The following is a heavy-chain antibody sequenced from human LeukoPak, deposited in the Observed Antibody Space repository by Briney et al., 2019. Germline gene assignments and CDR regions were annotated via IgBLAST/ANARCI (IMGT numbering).Heavy chain of an antibody. Sequence: PGGSLRLSCAASGFTFSSYWMSWVRQAPGKGLEWVANIKQDGSENYYVDSVKGRFTISRDNAKNSLYLQMNSLRAEDTAVYYCARLLSIAVAGPRDYWGQGTLVTVSS. CDR1: GFTFSSYW. CDR2: IKQDGSEN. D-gene: IGHD6-19*01. V-gene: IGHV3-7*01. CDR3: ARLLSIAVAGPRDY. J-gene: IGHJ4*02.